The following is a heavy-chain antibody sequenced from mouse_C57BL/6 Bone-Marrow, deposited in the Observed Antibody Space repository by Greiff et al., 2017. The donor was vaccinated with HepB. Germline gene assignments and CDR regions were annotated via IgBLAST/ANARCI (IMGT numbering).Heavy chain of an antibody. J-gene: IGHJ4*01. V-gene: IGHV1-62-2*01. Sequence: QVQLKESGAELVKPGASVKLSCKASGYTFTEYTIHWVKQRSGQGLEWIGWFYPGSGSIKYNEKFKDKATLTADKSSSTVYMELSRLTSEDSAVYFCARHEVAPYDSLYAMDYWGQGTSVTVSS. CDR2: FYPGSGSI. D-gene: IGHD2-4*01. CDR1: GYTFTEYT. CDR3: ARHEVAPYDSLYAMDY.